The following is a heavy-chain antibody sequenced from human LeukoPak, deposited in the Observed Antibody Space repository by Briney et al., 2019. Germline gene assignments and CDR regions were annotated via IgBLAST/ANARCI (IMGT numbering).Heavy chain of an antibody. CDR1: GGSISNSSYY. CDR3: ARVKVTYSSSWYAPKRLGLYWFDP. D-gene: IGHD6-13*01. Sequence: SETLSLTCIVSGGSISNSSYYWGWIRHPPGKGLEWIGNIYYSGNTYYNPSLKSRVTISVDKSKNQFSLKLSSVTAADTAVYYCARVKVTYSSSWYAPKRLGLYWFDPWGQGTLVTVSS. V-gene: IGHV4-39*07. CDR2: IYYSGNT. J-gene: IGHJ5*02.